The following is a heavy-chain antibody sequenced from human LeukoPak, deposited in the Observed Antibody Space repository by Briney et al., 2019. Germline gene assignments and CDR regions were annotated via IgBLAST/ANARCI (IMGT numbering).Heavy chain of an antibody. CDR2: INGDGSST. V-gene: IGHV3-74*01. J-gene: IGHJ5*02. CDR3: MRGATDTTRWFDP. D-gene: IGHD1-7*01. Sequence: GGSLRLSCAASGFTFSSYWMHWVRQAPGKGLVWVSRINGDGSSTAYADSVKGRFTISRDNAKNTLYLQMNGLRAEDTAAYYCMRGATDTTRWFDPWGQGTLVTVSS. CDR1: GFTFSSYW.